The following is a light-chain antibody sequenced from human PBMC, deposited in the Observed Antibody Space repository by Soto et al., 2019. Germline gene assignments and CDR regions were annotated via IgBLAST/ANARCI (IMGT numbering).Light chain of an antibody. V-gene: IGKV1-39*01. J-gene: IGKJ1*01. CDR3: QQYYSFPWT. CDR2: AAS. CDR1: QGISNY. Sequence: DIQMTQSPSSLSASVGDRVTITCQASQGISNYLNWYQQKPGKAPKLLIYAASTLQSGVPSRFSGSGSGTDFTLTISCLQSEDFATYYCQQYYSFPWTFGQGTKVDIK.